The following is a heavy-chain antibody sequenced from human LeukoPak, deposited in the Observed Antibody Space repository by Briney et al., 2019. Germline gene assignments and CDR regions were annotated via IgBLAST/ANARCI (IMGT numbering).Heavy chain of an antibody. D-gene: IGHD5-12*01. Sequence: SETLSLTCAVYGGSFSGYYWSWIRQPPGKGLEWIGEINHSGSTNYNPSLKSRVTISVDTSKNQFSLKLSSVTAADTAVYYCASEGGWLRCHSLWGQGTLVTVSS. CDR1: GGSFSGYY. CDR2: INHSGST. V-gene: IGHV4-34*01. CDR3: ASEGGWLRCHSL. J-gene: IGHJ4*02.